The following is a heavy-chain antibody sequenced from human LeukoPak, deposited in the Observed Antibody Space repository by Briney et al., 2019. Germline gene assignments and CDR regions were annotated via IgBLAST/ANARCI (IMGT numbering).Heavy chain of an antibody. Sequence: ASVKVSCKASGYTFTSYGISWVRQAPGQGLEWMGWISAYNGNTNYAQKLRGRVTMTTDTSTSTAYMELRSLRSDDTAVYYCARDRRYSSSWYVRLYYYYYGMDVWGQGTTVTVSS. J-gene: IGHJ6*02. CDR2: ISAYNGNT. D-gene: IGHD6-13*01. CDR1: GYTFTSYG. V-gene: IGHV1-18*01. CDR3: ARDRRYSSSWYVRLYYYYYGMDV.